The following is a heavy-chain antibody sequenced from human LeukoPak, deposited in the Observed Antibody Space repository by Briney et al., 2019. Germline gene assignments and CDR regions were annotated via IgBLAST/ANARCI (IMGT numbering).Heavy chain of an antibody. J-gene: IGHJ1*01. CDR3: GRGAIVVAQRSPNRAEYFQH. Sequence: SETLSLTCAVYGGSFSGYYWSWIRQPPGKGLEWIGEINHSGSTNYNPSLKSRVTISVDTSKTQFSLRLSSVPAADTAVYYCGRGAIVVAQRSPNRAEYFQHWGQGTLVTVSS. V-gene: IGHV4-34*01. D-gene: IGHD2-15*01. CDR2: INHSGST. CDR1: GGSFSGYY.